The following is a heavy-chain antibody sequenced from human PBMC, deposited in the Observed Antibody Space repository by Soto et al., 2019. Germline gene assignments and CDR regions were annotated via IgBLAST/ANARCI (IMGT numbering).Heavy chain of an antibody. D-gene: IGHD5-12*01. CDR1: GGSISSYY. Sequence: SETLSLTCTVSGGSISSYYWSWIRQPPGKGLEWIGYIYYSGSTNYNPSLKSRVTISVDTSKNQFSLKLSSVTAADTAVYYCARDSPRGDGSDWGQGTLVTVSS. CDR2: IYYSGST. CDR3: ARDSPRGDGSD. J-gene: IGHJ4*02. V-gene: IGHV4-59*01.